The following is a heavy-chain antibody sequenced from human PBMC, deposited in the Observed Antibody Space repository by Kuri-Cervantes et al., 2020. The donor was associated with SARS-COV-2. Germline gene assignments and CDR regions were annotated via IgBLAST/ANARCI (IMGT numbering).Heavy chain of an antibody. D-gene: IGHD5-18*01. J-gene: IGHJ4*02. V-gene: IGHV3-11*06. Sequence: GESPKISCAASGFTFSDYYMSWIRQAPGKGLEWVSYIGSSSSYTNYADSVKGRFTISRDNAKNSLYLQMNSLRDEDTAVYYCARVEIGYSYGYVDYWGQGTLVTVSS. CDR2: IGSSSSYT. CDR3: ARVEIGYSYGYVDY. CDR1: GFTFSDYY.